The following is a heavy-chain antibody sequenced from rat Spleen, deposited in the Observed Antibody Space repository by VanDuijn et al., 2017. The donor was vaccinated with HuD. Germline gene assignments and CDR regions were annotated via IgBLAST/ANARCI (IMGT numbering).Heavy chain of an antibody. CDR2: ISYDGSST. CDR1: GFTFSDYY. CDR3: TTDRPGALMEA. Sequence: EVQLVESGGGLVQPGRSMELSCAASGFTFSDYYMAWVRQAPKKGLEWVAFISYDGSSTYYRDSVKGRFTISRDNAKSTLCLQMDSLRSEDTATYYCTTDRPGALMEAWGQGVSVTVSS. J-gene: IGHJ4*01. D-gene: IGHD5-1*01. V-gene: IGHV5-20*01.